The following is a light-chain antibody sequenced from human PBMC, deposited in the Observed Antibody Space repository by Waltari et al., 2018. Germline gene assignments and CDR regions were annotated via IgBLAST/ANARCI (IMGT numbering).Light chain of an antibody. J-gene: IGKJ4*01. CDR3: QQRSNWLT. CDR1: QSVSSY. V-gene: IGKV3-11*01. CDR2: DAS. Sequence: EIVLTQSPVTLSLSPGERATLPCRASQSVSSYLALYQQKPGQAPRLLIYDASNRATGIPARFSGSGSGTDFTLTISSLEPEDFAVYYCQQRSNWLTFGGGTKVEIK.